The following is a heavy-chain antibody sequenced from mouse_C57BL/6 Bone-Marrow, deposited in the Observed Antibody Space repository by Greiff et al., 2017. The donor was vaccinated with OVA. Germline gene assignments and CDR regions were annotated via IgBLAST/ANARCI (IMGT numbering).Heavy chain of an antibody. CDR3: ARRGYYSGSSYFAY. D-gene: IGHD1-1*01. V-gene: IGHV1-59*01. Sequence: VQLQQPGAELVRPGTSVKLSCKASGYTFTSYWMHWVKQRPGQGLEWIGVIDPSDSYTNYNQKFKGKATLTVATSSSTAYMQLSSLTSEDSAVYYCARRGYYSGSSYFAYWGQGTLVTVSA. J-gene: IGHJ3*01. CDR2: IDPSDSYT. CDR1: GYTFTSYW.